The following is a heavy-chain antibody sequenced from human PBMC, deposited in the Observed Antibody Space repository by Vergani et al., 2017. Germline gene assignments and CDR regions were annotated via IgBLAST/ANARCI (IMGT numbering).Heavy chain of an antibody. V-gene: IGHV4-61*02. CDR2: ISASGNA. D-gene: IGHD2-15*01. Sequence: QVQLQASGPGRVKPSQTLSLTCTMSGGSISAGYYFWRWIRQPAGKGLEWLGHISASGNASHSPSLKTRVSMSVDTSKNQFSLTVTSVTAADTAIYFCARRSGGYYSGGKVHPLRTAFDVWGHGTVVTVSS. J-gene: IGHJ3*01. CDR1: GGSISAGYYF. CDR3: ARRSGGYYSGGKVHPLRTAFDV.